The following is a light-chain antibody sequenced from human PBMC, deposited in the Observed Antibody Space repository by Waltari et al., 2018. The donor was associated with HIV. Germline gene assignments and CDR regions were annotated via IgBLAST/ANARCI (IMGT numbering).Light chain of an antibody. CDR3: QQYFRIPPT. CDR1: RSIFYSSDNRNY. CDR2: WAS. J-gene: IGKJ4*02. V-gene: IGKV4-1*01. Sequence: DIVMTQSPDHLPVSLGESATIHRTSSRSIFYSSDNRNYLAWYQQKARQPPKLLISWASTRESGVPDRFSGSGSGTDFTLTITRLQAEDVAVYHCQQYFRIPPTFGGGTKVEIK.